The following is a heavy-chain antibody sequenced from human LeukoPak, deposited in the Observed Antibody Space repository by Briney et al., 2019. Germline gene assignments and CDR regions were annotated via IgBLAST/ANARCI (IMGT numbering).Heavy chain of an antibody. D-gene: IGHD4/OR15-4a*01. J-gene: IGHJ4*02. CDR3: ARRAGAYSHPYDY. Sequence: PGGSLRLSCAASGFTVSSYYMSWVRQAPGKGLEWVSFIYSAGSTYYADSVKGRFTISRDNSKSTLYLQMNSLRAEDTAVYYCARRAGAYSHPYDYWGQGTLVTVSS. CDR1: GFTVSSYY. CDR2: IYSAGST. V-gene: IGHV3-53*01.